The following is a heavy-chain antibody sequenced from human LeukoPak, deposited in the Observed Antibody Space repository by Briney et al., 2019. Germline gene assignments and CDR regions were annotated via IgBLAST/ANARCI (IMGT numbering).Heavy chain of an antibody. J-gene: IGHJ6*03. CDR2: ISGSGANT. Sequence: GGSLRLSCAASGFTFSNSAMSWVRQAPGKGLDWVSAISGSGANTYYADSVKGRFTISRDNSKNSLYLQMNGLRVEDTALYYCARDREDTYLDVWGKGTTVTVSS. CDR1: GFTFSNSA. V-gene: IGHV3-23*01. D-gene: IGHD2-15*01. CDR3: ARDREDTYLDV.